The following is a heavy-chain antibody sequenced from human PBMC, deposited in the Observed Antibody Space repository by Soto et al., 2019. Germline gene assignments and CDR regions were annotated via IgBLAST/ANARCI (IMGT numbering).Heavy chain of an antibody. Sequence: SSETLSLTCAVSGYSISSGYYWGWIRQPPGKGLEWFGSIYHSGSTYYNPSLKSRVTISVDTSKNQFSLKLSSVTAADTAVYYCARDSCSGGSCYYHYYYYGMDVWGQGTTVTVSS. D-gene: IGHD2-15*01. CDR3: ARDSCSGGSCYYHYYYYGMDV. V-gene: IGHV4-38-2*02. CDR1: GYSISSGYY. J-gene: IGHJ6*02. CDR2: IYHSGST.